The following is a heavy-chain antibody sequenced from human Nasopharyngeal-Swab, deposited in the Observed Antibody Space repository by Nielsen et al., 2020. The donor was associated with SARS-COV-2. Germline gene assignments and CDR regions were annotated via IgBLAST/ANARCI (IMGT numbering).Heavy chain of an antibody. CDR1: GGTFSSYA. CDR2: IIPIFGTA. D-gene: IGHD6-13*01. V-gene: IGHV1-69*13. J-gene: IGHJ6*02. CDR3: ARSPAHSSSWYFGRYYYGMDV. Sequence: SVKVSCKASGGTFSSYAISWVRQAPGQGLEWMGGIIPIFGTANYAQKFQGRVTITADGSTSTAYMELSSLRSEDTAVYYCARSPAHSSSWYFGRYYYGMDVWGQGTTVTVSS.